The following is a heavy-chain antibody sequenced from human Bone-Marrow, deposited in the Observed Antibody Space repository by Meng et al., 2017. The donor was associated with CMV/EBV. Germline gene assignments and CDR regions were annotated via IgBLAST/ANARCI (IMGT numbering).Heavy chain of an antibody. D-gene: IGHD2-15*01. CDR1: GGTFSSYT. V-gene: IGHV1-69*02. CDR3: ARKEYCSGGSCYSGIDY. J-gene: IGHJ4*02. CDR2: IIPILGIA. Sequence: SVKVSCKASGGTFSSYTISWVRQAPGQGLEWMGRIIPILGIANYAQKFQGRVTITADKSTSTAYMELSSLRSDDTAVYYCARKEYCSGGSCYSGIDYWGQGTRVTVSS.